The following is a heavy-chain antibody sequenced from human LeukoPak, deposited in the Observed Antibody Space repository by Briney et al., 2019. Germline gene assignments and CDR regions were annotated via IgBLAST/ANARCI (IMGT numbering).Heavy chain of an antibody. J-gene: IGHJ4*02. CDR1: GYTFTGYY. V-gene: IGHV1-2*04. D-gene: IGHD3-10*01. CDR2: INPNSGGT. CDR3: AKDIRLTMVRGACDY. Sequence: ASVKVSCKASGYTFTGYYMHWVRQAPGQGLEWMGWINPNSGGTNYAQKFQGWVTMTRDTSISTAYMELSRLRSDDTAVYYCAKDIRLTMVRGACDYWGQGILVAVSS.